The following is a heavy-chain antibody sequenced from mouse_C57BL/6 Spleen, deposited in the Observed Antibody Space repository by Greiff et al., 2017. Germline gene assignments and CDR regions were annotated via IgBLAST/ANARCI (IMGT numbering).Heavy chain of an antibody. J-gene: IGHJ2*01. Sequence: DVMLVESGGGLVKPGGSLKLSCAASGFTFSDYGMHWVRQAPEKGLEWVAYISSGSSTIYYADTVKGRFTISRDNAKNTLFLQMTSLRSEDTAMYYCARPSVATPFDYWGQGTTLTVSS. CDR3: ARPSVATPFDY. CDR1: GFTFSDYG. D-gene: IGHD1-1*01. V-gene: IGHV5-17*01. CDR2: ISSGSSTI.